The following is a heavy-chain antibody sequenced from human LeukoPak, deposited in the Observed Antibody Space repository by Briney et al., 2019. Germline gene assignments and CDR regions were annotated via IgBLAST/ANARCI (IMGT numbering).Heavy chain of an antibody. CDR3: AKDLYIAVAGIFDY. Sequence: GGSLRLSCAASGFTFSSYGMHWVRQAPGKGLEWVAFIRYDGSNKYYADSVKGRFTISRDNSKNTPYLQMNSLRAEDTAVYYCAKDLYIAVAGIFDYWGQGTLVTVSS. J-gene: IGHJ4*02. V-gene: IGHV3-30*02. D-gene: IGHD6-19*01. CDR1: GFTFSSYG. CDR2: IRYDGSNK.